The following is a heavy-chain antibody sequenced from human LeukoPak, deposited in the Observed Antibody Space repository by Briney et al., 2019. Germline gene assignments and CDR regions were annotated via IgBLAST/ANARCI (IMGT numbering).Heavy chain of an antibody. J-gene: IGHJ3*02. CDR1: GYTFIDHY. D-gene: IGHD1-1*01. Sequence: ATVNISCKVSGYTFIDHYMHWVKQAPGKGLEWMGLVDPEDAKTRLTDKFQGRVTLTADTPTDTVYMELSSLRSEDTAVYYCATLTRFFNWNAVGEAFDIWGQGTMVTVSS. CDR2: VDPEDAKT. V-gene: IGHV1-69-2*01. CDR3: ATLTRFFNWNAVGEAFDI.